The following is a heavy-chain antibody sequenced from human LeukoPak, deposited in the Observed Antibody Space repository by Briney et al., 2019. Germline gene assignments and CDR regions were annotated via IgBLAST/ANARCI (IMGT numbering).Heavy chain of an antibody. CDR1: GFIFSSYG. Sequence: GGSLRLSCATYGFIFSSYGMHWVRQAPGKGLEWVAFIRYDGSNKYYADSVKGRFTISRDNSKNTLYLQMDSLRAEDTAVYYCARGSFGYFDYWGQGTLVTVSS. J-gene: IGHJ4*02. CDR3: ARGSFGYFDY. D-gene: IGHD5-18*01. CDR2: IRYDGSNK. V-gene: IGHV3-30*02.